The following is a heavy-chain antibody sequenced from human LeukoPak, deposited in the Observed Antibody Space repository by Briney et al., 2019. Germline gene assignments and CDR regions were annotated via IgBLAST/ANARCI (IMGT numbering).Heavy chain of an antibody. CDR2: IYYSGST. J-gene: IGHJ4*02. V-gene: IGHV4-59*01. Sequence: PSETLSLTCTVSGGSISSYYWSWIRQPPGKGLEWIGYIYYSGSTNYNPSLKSRVTISVDTSKNQFSLKLSSVTAADTAAYYCARVVYYYGSGSYSSRAFDYWGQGTLVTVSS. CDR1: GGSISSYY. D-gene: IGHD3-10*01. CDR3: ARVVYYYGSGSYSSRAFDY.